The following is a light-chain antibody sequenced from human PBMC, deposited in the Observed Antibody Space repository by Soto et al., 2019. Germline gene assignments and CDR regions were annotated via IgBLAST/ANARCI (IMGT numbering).Light chain of an antibody. Sequence: QSVLTQPASVSGSPGQSITISCTGTSGDVGSYNLVSRYQQHPGKVPKLMIFEVSKRPSGVSNRFSGSKSGDTASLTISGLQAEDEADYYCCSYAGSSTFYVFGTGTKV. CDR3: CSYAGSSTFYV. J-gene: IGLJ1*01. CDR2: EVS. V-gene: IGLV2-23*02. CDR1: SGDVGSYNL.